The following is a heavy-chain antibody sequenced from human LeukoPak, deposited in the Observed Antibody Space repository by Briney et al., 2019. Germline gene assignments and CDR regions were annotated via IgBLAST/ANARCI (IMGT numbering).Heavy chain of an antibody. CDR3: ARDCSSTSCLDY. D-gene: IGHD2-2*01. CDR2: IYYSGST. J-gene: IGHJ4*02. Sequence: SETLSLTCTVSGGSISSYYWSWIRQPPGKGLEWIGYIYYSGSTNYNPSLKSRGTISVDTSKNQFSLKLSSVTAADTAVYYCARDCSSTSCLDYWGQGTLVTVSS. CDR1: GGSISSYY. V-gene: IGHV4-59*01.